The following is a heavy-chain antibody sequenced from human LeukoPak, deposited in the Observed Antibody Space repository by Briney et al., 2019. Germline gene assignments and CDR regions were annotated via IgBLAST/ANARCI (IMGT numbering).Heavy chain of an antibody. V-gene: IGHV3-7*01. D-gene: IGHD1-14*01. CDR1: GFTYSGHW. J-gene: IGHJ4*02. CDR3: TRDRSRAEDD. Sequence: GGSLRLSCAASGFTYSGHWMSWVRQAPGKGLEWVANINQGGSDKYYVDSVKGRLTISRDNANNLLYLQMNSLRGEDTAVYYCTRDRSRAEDDWGQGTLVTVSS. CDR2: INQGGSDK.